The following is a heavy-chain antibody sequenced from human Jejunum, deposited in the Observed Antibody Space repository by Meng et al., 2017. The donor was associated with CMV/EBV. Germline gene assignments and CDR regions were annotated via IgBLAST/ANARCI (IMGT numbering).Heavy chain of an antibody. Sequence: SCAASGFTVSSNYMGWVRQAPGEGLEWVSVIFGGGTTNYADSVKGRFTISRDDSKNTLFLQMNSLRAEDTAMYYCARGPKSAEYWGQGTLVTVSS. CDR2: IFGGGTT. CDR3: ARGPKSAEY. J-gene: IGHJ4*02. V-gene: IGHV3-53*01. CDR1: GFTVSSNY.